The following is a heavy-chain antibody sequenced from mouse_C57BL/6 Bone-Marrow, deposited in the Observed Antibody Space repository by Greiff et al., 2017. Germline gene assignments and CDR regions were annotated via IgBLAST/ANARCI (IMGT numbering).Heavy chain of an antibody. CDR3: ARLRSFAY. CDR1: GYTFTSYG. J-gene: IGHJ3*01. CDR2: IYPRSGNT. V-gene: IGHV1-81*01. Sequence: VQLQQSGAELARPGASVKLSCKASGYTFTSYGISWVKQRTGQGLEWIGEIYPRSGNTYYNEKFKGKATLTADKSSSTAYMELRRLTSEDSAVYFCARLRSFAYWGQGTLVTVSA. D-gene: IGHD1-1*01.